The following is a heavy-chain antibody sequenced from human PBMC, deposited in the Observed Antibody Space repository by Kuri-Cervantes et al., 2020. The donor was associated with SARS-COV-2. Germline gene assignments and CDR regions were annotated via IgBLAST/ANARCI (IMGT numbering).Heavy chain of an antibody. J-gene: IGHJ5*02. CDR3: ARSPPGCSGGSCYSGKIFDP. CDR2: INPDTGNA. CDR1: GYTFTRYD. V-gene: IGHV1-8*02. D-gene: IGHD2-15*01. Sequence: ASVKVSCKASGYTFTRYDINWVRQAAGQGLEWVGWINPDTGNAGYAQRFQGRVTMTRDTSINTAYMELSSLRSEDAAVYYCARSPPGCSGGSCYSGKIFDPWGQGTLVTVSS.